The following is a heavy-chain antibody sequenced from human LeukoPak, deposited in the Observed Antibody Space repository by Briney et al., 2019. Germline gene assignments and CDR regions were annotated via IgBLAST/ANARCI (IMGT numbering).Heavy chain of an antibody. CDR2: INHSGST. D-gene: IGHD5-24*01. CDR1: GGSFSGYY. V-gene: IGHV4-34*01. CDR3: ARVQMATIRRRFDY. Sequence: SETLSLTCAVYGGSFSGYYWSWIRQPPGKRLEWIGEINHSGSTNYNPSLKSRVTISVDTSKNQFSLKLSSVTAADTAVYYCARVQMATIRRRFDYWGQGTLVTVSS. J-gene: IGHJ4*02.